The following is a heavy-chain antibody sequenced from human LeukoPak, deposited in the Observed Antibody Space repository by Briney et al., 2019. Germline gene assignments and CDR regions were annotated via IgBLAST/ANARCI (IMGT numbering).Heavy chain of an antibody. CDR1: GGSISSSSYY. D-gene: IGHD6-13*01. J-gene: IGHJ6*03. Sequence: SETLSLTCTVSGGSISSSSYYWGWIRQPPGKGLEWIGRIYYSGSTYYNPPPKSRVTISVDTSKNQFSLKLSSVTAADTAVYYCARGRVSSSTWYSTYYYYFYMDLWGKGTTVTVSS. V-gene: IGHV4-39*07. CDR3: ARGRVSSSTWYSTYYYYFYMDL. CDR2: IYYSGST.